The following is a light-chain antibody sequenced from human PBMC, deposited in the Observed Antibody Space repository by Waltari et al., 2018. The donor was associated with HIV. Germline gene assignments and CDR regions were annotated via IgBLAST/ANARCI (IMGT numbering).Light chain of an antibody. J-gene: IGKJ1*01. CDR1: QSVSSW. Sequence: DIQMTQSPSTISASVGDQVTIASRASQSVSSWLAWYQQKPGKAPKLLISKASNLENGVPSRFSGSGSGTEFTLIISSLQPDDFATYYCQQYNDYSTFGQGTKVEIK. CDR2: KAS. V-gene: IGKV1-5*03. CDR3: QQYNDYST.